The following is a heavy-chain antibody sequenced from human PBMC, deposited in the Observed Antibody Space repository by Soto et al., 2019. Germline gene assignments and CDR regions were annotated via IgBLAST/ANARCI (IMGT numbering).Heavy chain of an antibody. CDR2: IYYSGST. D-gene: IGHD6-13*01. V-gene: IGHV4-31*03. CDR3: ARDGYSSSWWGDYYYYYGMDV. Sequence: QVQLQESGPGLVKPSQTLSLTCTVSGGSISSGGYYWSWIRQHPGKGLEWIGYIYYSGSTYYNPSLKSRVTISVDTSKSQFSLKLSSVTAADTAVYYCARDGYSSSWWGDYYYYYGMDVWGQGTTVTVSS. J-gene: IGHJ6*02. CDR1: GGSISSGGYY.